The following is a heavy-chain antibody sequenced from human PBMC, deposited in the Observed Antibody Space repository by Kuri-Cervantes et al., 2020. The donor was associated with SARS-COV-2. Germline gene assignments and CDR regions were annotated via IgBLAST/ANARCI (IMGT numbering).Heavy chain of an antibody. CDR3: ARDVAGRSSL. D-gene: IGHD6-6*01. CDR1: GFTFSSYE. V-gene: IGHV3-48*03. Sequence: LSLTCAASGFTFSSYEMNWVRQAPGKGLEWVSYISSSGSTIYYADSVKGRFTISRDNARNTLFLEMNSLRSDDTAVYFCARDVAGRSSLWGQGTMVTVSS. CDR2: ISSSGSTI. J-gene: IGHJ3*01.